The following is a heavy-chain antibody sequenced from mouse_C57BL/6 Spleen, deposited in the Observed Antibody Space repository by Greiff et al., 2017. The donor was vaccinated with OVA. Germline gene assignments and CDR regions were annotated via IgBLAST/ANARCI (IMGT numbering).Heavy chain of an antibody. CDR1: GYTFTTYS. Sequence: VQLQQSGAELVKPGASVKMSCKASGYTFTTYSIEWLKQNHGKSLEWIGNFHPYNDDTKYNEKFKGKATLTVEKSYSTVYLELSCLTSDDSAVYYCSWRNFYCYDDWWYFDVWGTGTTVTVSS. V-gene: IGHV1-47*01. D-gene: IGHD2-12*01. J-gene: IGHJ1*03. CDR2: FHPYNDDT. CDR3: SWRNFYCYDDWWYFDV.